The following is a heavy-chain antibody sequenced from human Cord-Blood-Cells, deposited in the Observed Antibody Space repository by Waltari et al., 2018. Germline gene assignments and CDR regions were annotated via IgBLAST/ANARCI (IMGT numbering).Heavy chain of an antibody. D-gene: IGHD3-9*01. Sequence: QVQLVQSGAEVKKPGASVKVSCKASGYTFTSYYMHWVRQAPGQGLEWMGIINPSGGSTSYAQKFQGRVTMTRDTSTSTVYMELSSLRSEDTAVYYCASAIFTGYDAFDIWGQGTMVTVSS. J-gene: IGHJ3*02. CDR1: GYTFTSYY. CDR3: ASAIFTGYDAFDI. CDR2: INPSGGST. V-gene: IGHV1-46*01.